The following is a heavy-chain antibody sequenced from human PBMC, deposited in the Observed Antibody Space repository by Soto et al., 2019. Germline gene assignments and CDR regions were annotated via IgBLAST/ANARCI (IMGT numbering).Heavy chain of an antibody. CDR3: AREASLPAAHLAGLNPQDY. J-gene: IGHJ4*02. D-gene: IGHD2-2*01. CDR2: ISAYNGNT. V-gene: IGHV1-18*01. CDR1: GYTFTSYG. Sequence: GASVKVSCKASGYTFTSYGISCVRQAPGQGLEWMGWISAYNGNTNYAQKLQGRVTMTTDTSTSTAYMELRSLRSDDTAVYYCAREASLPAAHLAGLNPQDYWGQGTLVTVSS.